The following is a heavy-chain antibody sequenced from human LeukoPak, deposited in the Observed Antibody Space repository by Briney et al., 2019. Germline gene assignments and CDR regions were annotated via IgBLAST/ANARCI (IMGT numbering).Heavy chain of an antibody. J-gene: IGHJ6*04. D-gene: IGHD3-10*02. Sequence: GGSLRLSCAASGFTFSSYAMSWVRQAPGKGLEWVSSISSSSSYIYYADSVKGRFTISRDNSKNTLYLQMNSLRAEDTAVYYCAELGITMIGGVWGKGTTVTISS. CDR3: AELGITMIGGV. V-gene: IGHV3-21*01. CDR1: GFTFSSYA. CDR2: ISSSSSYI.